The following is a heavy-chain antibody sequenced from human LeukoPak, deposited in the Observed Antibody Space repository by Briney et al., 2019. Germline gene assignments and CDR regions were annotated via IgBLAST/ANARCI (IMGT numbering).Heavy chain of an antibody. Sequence: GGTLRLSCAASGFTFSSYAMHWVRQAPGKGLEWVAVISYDGSNKYYADAVKGRFTISRDNSKNTLYLQMNSLRAKDTALYYCAKGLNRLRISLESGRSSSSCNFYFDYWGQGTLVTVSS. CDR3: AKGLNRLRISLESGRSSSSCNFYFDY. D-gene: IGHD6-6*01. V-gene: IGHV3-30*04. CDR2: ISYDGSNK. J-gene: IGHJ4*02. CDR1: GFTFSSYA.